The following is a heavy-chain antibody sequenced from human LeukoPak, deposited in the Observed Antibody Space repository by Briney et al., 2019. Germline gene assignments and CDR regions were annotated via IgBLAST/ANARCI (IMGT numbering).Heavy chain of an antibody. J-gene: IGHJ4*02. D-gene: IGHD1-1*01. Sequence: ASVKVSCKASGYSFAGYGISWVRQAPGQGLEWMGWINPNSGGTNYAQKFQGRVTMTRDTSISTAYMELSRLRSDDTAVYYCARDRAAGNFDYWGQGTLVTVSS. CDR3: ARDRAAGNFDY. CDR2: INPNSGGT. CDR1: GYSFAGYG. V-gene: IGHV1-2*02.